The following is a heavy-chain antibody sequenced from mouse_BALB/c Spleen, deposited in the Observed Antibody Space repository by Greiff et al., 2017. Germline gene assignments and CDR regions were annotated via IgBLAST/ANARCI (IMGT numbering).Heavy chain of an antibody. Sequence: EVKLQESGGGLVQPGGSMKLSCVASGFTFSNYWMNWVRQSPEKGLEWVAEIRLKSNNYATHYAESVKGRFTISRDDSKSSVYLQMNNLRAEDTGIYYCTRYNYRYDDAMDYWGQGTSVTVSS. J-gene: IGHJ4*01. CDR3: TRYNYRYDDAMDY. CDR1: GFTFSNYW. D-gene: IGHD2-14*01. CDR2: IRLKSNNYAT. V-gene: IGHV6-6*02.